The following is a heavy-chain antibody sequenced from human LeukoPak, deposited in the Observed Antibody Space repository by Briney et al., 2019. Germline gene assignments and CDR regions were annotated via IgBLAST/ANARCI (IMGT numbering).Heavy chain of an antibody. V-gene: IGHV1-69*01. J-gene: IGHJ6*02. CDR2: IIPIFGTA. Sequence: GSSVKVSCKASGGTFSSYAISWVRQAPGQGLEWMGGIIPIFGTANYAQKFQGRVTITADESTSTAYMELSSLRSEDTAVYYCAREEVDPPYCSGGSCYPYSSYGMDVWGQGPTVTVSS. CDR1: GGTFSSYA. CDR3: AREEVDPPYCSGGSCYPYSSYGMDV. D-gene: IGHD2-15*01.